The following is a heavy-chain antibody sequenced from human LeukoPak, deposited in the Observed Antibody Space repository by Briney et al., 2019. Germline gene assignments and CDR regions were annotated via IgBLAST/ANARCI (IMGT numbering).Heavy chain of an antibody. CDR2: ISYDGTNV. J-gene: IGHJ4*02. CDR1: GFTLSRYA. Sequence: PGGSLRLSCEPSGFTLSRYAIRCVRQAPGKGREWVAVISYDGTNVYFADSVKGRFTISRSNSKNTVYLQMNSLRTEDTALYCCARDASSDYDLGRYYFDHWGQGTLVTVSS. D-gene: IGHD5-12*01. CDR3: ARDASSDYDLGRYYFDH. V-gene: IGHV3-30*04.